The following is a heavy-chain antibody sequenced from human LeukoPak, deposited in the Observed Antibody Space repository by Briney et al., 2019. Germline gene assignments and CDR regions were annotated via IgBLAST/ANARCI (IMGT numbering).Heavy chain of an antibody. J-gene: IGHJ4*02. V-gene: IGHV4-61*02. D-gene: IGHD1-26*01. CDR2: IYTSGST. CDR3: ARGTSGSFLRGYFDY. Sequence: PSQTLSLTCTVSGGSISSGSYYWSWIRQPAGKGLEWIGRIYTSGSTNYNPSLKSRVTISVDTSKNQFSLKLSSVTAADTAVYYCARGTSGSFLRGYFDYWGQGTLVTVSS. CDR1: GGSISSGSYY.